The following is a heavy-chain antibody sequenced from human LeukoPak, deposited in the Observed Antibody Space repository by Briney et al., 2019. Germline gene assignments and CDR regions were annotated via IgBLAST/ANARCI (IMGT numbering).Heavy chain of an antibody. Sequence: GGSLRLSCAASGFTFDDYAMHWVRQAPGKGLEWVSAISGSGGSTYYADSVKGRFTISRDNSKNTLYLQMNSLRAEDTAVYYCARPPGKWDYWGQGTLVTVSS. CDR1: GFTFDDYA. CDR3: ARPPGKWDY. V-gene: IGHV3-23*01. D-gene: IGHD1-14*01. J-gene: IGHJ4*02. CDR2: ISGSGGST.